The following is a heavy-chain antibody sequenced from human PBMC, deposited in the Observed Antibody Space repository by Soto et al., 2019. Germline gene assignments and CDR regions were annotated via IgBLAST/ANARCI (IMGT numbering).Heavy chain of an antibody. Sequence: GSLRLSCAASGFTFSSYAMSWVRQAPGKGLEWVSAISGSGGSTYYADSVKGRFTISRDNSKNTLYVQMNSLRAEDTAVYYCAKAGYSSSYGGWDSDYYYGMDVWGQGTTVTVSS. V-gene: IGHV3-23*01. D-gene: IGHD6-6*01. J-gene: IGHJ6*02. CDR3: AKAGYSSSYGGWDSDYYYGMDV. CDR1: GFTFSSYA. CDR2: ISGSGGST.